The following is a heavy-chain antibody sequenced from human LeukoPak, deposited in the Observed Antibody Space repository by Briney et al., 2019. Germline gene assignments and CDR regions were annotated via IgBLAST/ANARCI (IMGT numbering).Heavy chain of an antibody. J-gene: IGHJ6*03. CDR3: ARAQGPTGSYFYMDV. CDR1: GFTFSSYE. V-gene: IGHV3-48*03. Sequence: RGSLRLSCAASGFTFSSYEMNWVRQAPGKGLEWVSYISSSGSTIYYADSVKGRFTISRDNAKNSLYLQMNSLRAEDTAVYYCARAQGPTGSYFYMDVWGKGTTVTVSS. D-gene: IGHD1-26*01. CDR2: ISSSGSTI.